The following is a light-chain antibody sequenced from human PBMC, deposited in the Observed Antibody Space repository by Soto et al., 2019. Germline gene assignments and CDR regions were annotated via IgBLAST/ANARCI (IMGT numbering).Light chain of an antibody. CDR3: SSYTSSSLYV. Sequence: QSALTQPASVSGSPGQSITISCTGTSSDVGAYNYVSWYQQHPGKAPKLMLYEVSNRPSGVSNCFSGSKSGNTASLTISGLQAEDEADYYCSSYTSSSLYVFGTGTKLTVL. J-gene: IGLJ1*01. CDR1: SSDVGAYNY. V-gene: IGLV2-14*01. CDR2: EVS.